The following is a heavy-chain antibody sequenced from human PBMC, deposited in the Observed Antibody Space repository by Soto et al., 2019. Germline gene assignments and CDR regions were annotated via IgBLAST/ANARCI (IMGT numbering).Heavy chain of an antibody. CDR2: ISSSSSYI. CDR1: GFTFSSYS. Sequence: EVQLVESGGGLVKPGGSLRLSCAASGFTFSSYSMNWVRQAPGKGLEWVSSISSSSSYIYYADSVKGRFTISRDNAKNSLYLQMNSLRAEDTAVYYCARDRGRLVRGGWFDPWGQGTLVTVSS. V-gene: IGHV3-21*01. J-gene: IGHJ5*02. D-gene: IGHD6-6*01. CDR3: ARDRGRLVRGGWFDP.